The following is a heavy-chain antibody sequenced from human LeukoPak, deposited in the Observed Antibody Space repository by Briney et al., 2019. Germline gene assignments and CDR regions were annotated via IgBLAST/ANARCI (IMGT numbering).Heavy chain of an antibody. CDR2: ISSSGSTM. CDR3: ARVTVTTFSPTDYMDV. Sequence: GGSLRLSCAASGFIFSDYYMSWIRQAPGKGLEWVSYISSSGSTMYYTDSVKGRFTISRDNSKNTLYLQMNSLRAEDTAVYYCARVTVTTFSPTDYMDVWGKGTTVTISS. CDR1: GFIFSDYY. V-gene: IGHV3-11*04. J-gene: IGHJ6*03. D-gene: IGHD4-17*01.